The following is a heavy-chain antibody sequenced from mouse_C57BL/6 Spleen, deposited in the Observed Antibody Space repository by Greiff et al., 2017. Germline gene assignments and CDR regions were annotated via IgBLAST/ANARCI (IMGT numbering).Heavy chain of an antibody. CDR1: GYTFTSYW. D-gene: IGHD2-5*01. V-gene: IGHV1-52*01. CDR3: AKRSYSNYYFDY. Sequence: VQLQQPGAELVRPGSSVKLSCKASGYTFTSYWMHWVKQRPIQGLEWIGNIDPSDSETHYNQNFKDKATLTVDKSSSTAYMQLSSLTSEDSAVYYCAKRSYSNYYFDYWGQGTTLTVSS. CDR2: IDPSDSET. J-gene: IGHJ2*01.